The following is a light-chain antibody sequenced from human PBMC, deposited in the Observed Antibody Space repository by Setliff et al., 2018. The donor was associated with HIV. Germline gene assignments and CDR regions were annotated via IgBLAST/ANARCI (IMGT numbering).Light chain of an antibody. CDR1: SGNLGSYDL. CDR2: EVT. J-gene: IGLJ1*01. CDR3: CSFANNNTKV. V-gene: IGLV2-23*02. Sequence: QSALTQPASVSGSPGQSLTISCTGTSGNLGSYDLVSWYQQHPVKAPRLIIYEVTKRPSGVSSRFSGSKSGNTASLTISGLRAEDEADYYCCSFANNNTKVFGGGTKVTVL.